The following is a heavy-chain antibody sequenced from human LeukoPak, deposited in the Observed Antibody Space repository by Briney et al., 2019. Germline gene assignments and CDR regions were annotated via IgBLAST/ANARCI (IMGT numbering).Heavy chain of an antibody. J-gene: IGHJ5*02. CDR2: ITGSHGRT. Sequence: GGSLTLSCAASGFPFSNCGMSWVRQAPGKGLEWVSSITGSHGRTYNTDSVKGRFTISRDNSQNTLYLQMNSLTAEDTAVYYCTKDPNGDYVGAFDPWGQGTLVTVSS. CDR3: TKDPNGDYVGAFDP. CDR1: GFPFSNCG. V-gene: IGHV3-23*01. D-gene: IGHD4-17*01.